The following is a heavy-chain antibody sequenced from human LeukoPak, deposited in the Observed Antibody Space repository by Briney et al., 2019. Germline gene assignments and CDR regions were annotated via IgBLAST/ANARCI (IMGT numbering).Heavy chain of an antibody. D-gene: IGHD3-22*01. CDR1: GGSFSGYY. CDR3: ARGRRLITMIVVAPTPVYYFDY. J-gene: IGHJ4*02. V-gene: IGHV4-34*01. Sequence: PSETLSLTCAVYGGSFSGYYWSWIRQPPGKGLEWIGEINHSGSTNYNPSLKSRVTISVDTSKHQFSLKLSSVTAADTAVYYCARGRRLITMIVVAPTPVYYFDYWGQGTLVTVSS. CDR2: INHSGST.